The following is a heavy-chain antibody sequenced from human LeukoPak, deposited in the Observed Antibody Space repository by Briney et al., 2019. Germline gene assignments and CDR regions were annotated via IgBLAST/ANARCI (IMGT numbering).Heavy chain of an antibody. D-gene: IGHD2-2*03. CDR2: INPNSGGT. J-gene: IGHJ5*02. V-gene: IGHV1-2*02. Sequence: ASVKVSCKASGYTFTGYYMHWVRQAPGQGLEGVGWINPNSGGTNYAQKFQGRVTMTRDTSISTAYMELSRLRSDDTAVYYCAADVGYCSSTSCYMGWFDPWGQGTLVTVSS. CDR3: AADVGYCSSTSCYMGWFDP. CDR1: GYTFTGYY.